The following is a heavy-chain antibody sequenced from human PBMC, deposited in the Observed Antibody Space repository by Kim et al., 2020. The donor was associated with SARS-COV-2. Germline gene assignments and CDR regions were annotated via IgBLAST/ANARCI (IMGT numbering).Heavy chain of an antibody. CDR3: ARDHIPSGHTEH. Sequence: YHADSGKGRFTISRDNPKTTLYLQMNSLRAEDTAVYYCARDHIPSGHTEHWGQGTLVTVSS. J-gene: IGHJ4*02. D-gene: IGHD2-15*01. V-gene: IGHV3-53*01.